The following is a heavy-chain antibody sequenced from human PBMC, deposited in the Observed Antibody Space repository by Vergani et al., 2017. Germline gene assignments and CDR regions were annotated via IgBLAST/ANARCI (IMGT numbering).Heavy chain of an antibody. CDR2: IRYDGSNK. Sequence: QVQLVESGGGVVQPGGSLRLSCAASGFTFSSYGMHWVRQAPGKGLEWVACIRYDGSNKYYADSVKGRFTISRDNSKNTLYLQMNSLRAEDTAVYYCANPSSGNFDYWGQGTLVTVSS. D-gene: IGHD3-22*01. V-gene: IGHV3-30*02. CDR1: GFTFSSYG. J-gene: IGHJ4*02. CDR3: ANPSSGNFDY.